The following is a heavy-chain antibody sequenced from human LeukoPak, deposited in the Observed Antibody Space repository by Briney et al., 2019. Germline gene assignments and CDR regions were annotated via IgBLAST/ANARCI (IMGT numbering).Heavy chain of an antibody. CDR3: ARGRAPYDYVWGSYRQTTHFDY. J-gene: IGHJ4*02. CDR1: GGTFSSYA. CDR2: IIPIFGTA. D-gene: IGHD3-16*02. V-gene: IGHV1-69*05. Sequence: ASVKVSCKASGGTFSSYAISWVRQAPGQGLEWMGRIIPIFGTANYAQKFQGRVTITTDESTSTAYMELSSLRSEDTAVYYCARGRAPYDYVWGSYRQTTHFDYWGQGTLVTVSS.